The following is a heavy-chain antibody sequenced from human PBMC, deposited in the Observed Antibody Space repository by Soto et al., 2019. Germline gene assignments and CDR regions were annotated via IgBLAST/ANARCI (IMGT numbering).Heavy chain of an antibody. CDR2: ISFTGDT. CDR3: SRGGHYYQSMT. CDR1: GDSVSGGGYY. Sequence: PSETLSLTCTVSGDSVSGGGYYWTWIRQPPGKGLEWIGYISFTGDTTYNPSLRSRVTIAMHTSKNHFSLKLTSATVSDTALYYCSRGGHYYQSMTGGPGTLVTVS. D-gene: IGHD3-10*01. J-gene: IGHJ4*02. V-gene: IGHV4-61*08.